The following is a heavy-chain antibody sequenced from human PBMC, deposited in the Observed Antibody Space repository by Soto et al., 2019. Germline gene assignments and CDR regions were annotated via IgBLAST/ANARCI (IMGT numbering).Heavy chain of an antibody. D-gene: IGHD2-2*01. CDR2: IYYSGSS. V-gene: IGHV4-30-4*01. CDR3: VRGRYCSSTSCHWGLDCFDP. J-gene: IGHJ5*02. CDR1: GGSISSGDYY. Sequence: QVQLQESGPGLVKPSQTLSLTCTVSGGSISSGDYYWNWIRQPPGKGLEWIGYIYYSGSSYYHPSLKSRVTTSVDTSKNQFSLKLSSVTAADTAVYYCVRGRYCSSTSCHWGLDCFDPWGQGTLVIVSS.